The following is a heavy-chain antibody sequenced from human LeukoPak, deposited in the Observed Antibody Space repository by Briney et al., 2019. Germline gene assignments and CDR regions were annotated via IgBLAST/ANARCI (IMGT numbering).Heavy chain of an antibody. CDR3: ARGGGYYYDSSGYYTLY. J-gene: IGHJ4*02. CDR2: IIPIFGTA. V-gene: IGHV1-69*13. D-gene: IGHD3-22*01. CDR1: GGTFSSYA. Sequence: GASVKVSCKASGGTFSSYAISWVRQAPGQGLEWMGGIIPIFGTANYAQKFQGRVTITADESTSTAYMELSSLRSEDTAVYYCARGGGYYYDSSGYYTLYWGQGTLVTVSS.